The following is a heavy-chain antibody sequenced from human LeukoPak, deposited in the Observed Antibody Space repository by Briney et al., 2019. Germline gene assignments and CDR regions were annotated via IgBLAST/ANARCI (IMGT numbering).Heavy chain of an antibody. CDR2: IRYDGSNK. CDR1: GFTFSSYG. J-gene: IGHJ3*02. CDR3: AKYPRLEQRGPLDAFDI. V-gene: IGHV3-30*02. Sequence: GGSLRFSSAASGFTFSSYGTHGVRQAPGKGLEWVAFIRYDGSNKYYADSVKGRFTISRDNSKNTLYLQMNSLRAEDKAVYYCAKYPRLEQRGPLDAFDIWCQGTMVTVSS. D-gene: IGHD1/OR15-1a*01.